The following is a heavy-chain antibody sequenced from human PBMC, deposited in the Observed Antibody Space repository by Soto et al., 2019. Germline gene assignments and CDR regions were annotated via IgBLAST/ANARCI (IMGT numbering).Heavy chain of an antibody. J-gene: IGHJ6*02. D-gene: IGHD3-10*01. CDR1: GGSITNYY. CDR2: IQYNGYS. CDR3: ARHGFGSQRGLVDV. Sequence: QVQLQESGPGLVKPSETLSLTCTVSGGSITNYYCSWFRQPPGKGLEWIGYIQYNGYSAYNLSLKRRVTMSMATSKTQFSLLLESVTATDTAVYYCARHGFGSQRGLVDVWGQGTTVIVSS. V-gene: IGHV4-59*08.